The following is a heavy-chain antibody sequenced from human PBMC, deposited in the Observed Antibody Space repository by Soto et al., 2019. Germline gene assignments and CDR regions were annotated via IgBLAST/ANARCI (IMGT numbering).Heavy chain of an antibody. Sequence: GESLKISCKGSGYSFTSYWISWVLQMPGKGLEWMGRIDPSDSYTNYSPSFQGHVTISADKSISTAYLQWSSLKASDTAMYYCARRSHLARWYYYYGMDVWGQGTTVTVSS. CDR3: ARRSHLARWYYYYGMDV. CDR1: GYSFTSYW. J-gene: IGHJ6*02. CDR2: IDPSDSYT. V-gene: IGHV5-10-1*01.